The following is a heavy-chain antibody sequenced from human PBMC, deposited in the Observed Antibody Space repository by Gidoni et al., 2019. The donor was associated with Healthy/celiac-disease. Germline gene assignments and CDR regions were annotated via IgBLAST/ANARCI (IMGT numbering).Heavy chain of an antibody. V-gene: IGHV4-38-2*02. D-gene: IGHD5-18*01. J-gene: IGHJ4*02. CDR1: GYSISSGYY. CDR3: ARVPPSMVIGY. CDR2: IYHSGST. Sequence: QVQLQESGPGLVKPSETLSLTCTVSGYSISSGYYWGWIRQPPGKGLEWIGSIYHSGSTYYNPSLKSRVTISVDTSKNQFSLKLSSVTAADTAVYYCARVPPSMVIGYWGQGTLVTVSS.